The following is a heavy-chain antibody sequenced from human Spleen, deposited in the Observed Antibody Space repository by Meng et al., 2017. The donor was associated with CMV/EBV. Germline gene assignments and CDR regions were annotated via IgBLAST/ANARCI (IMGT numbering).Heavy chain of an antibody. CDR3: AKDYTPGYDCFDP. V-gene: IGHV1-2*02. CDR1: GYTFTGYY. J-gene: IGHJ5*02. D-gene: IGHD3-16*01. CDR2: IQLKSGGT. Sequence: ASVKVSCKASGYTFTGYYIHWVRQAPGQGLEWMGWIQLKSGGTNYAQKFQGRVTMTRDTSMGTAYLELSRLTSDDTAVYYCAKDYTPGYDCFDPWGQGTLVTDSS.